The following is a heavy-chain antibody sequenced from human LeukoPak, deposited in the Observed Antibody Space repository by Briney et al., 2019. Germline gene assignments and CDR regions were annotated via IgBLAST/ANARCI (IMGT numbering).Heavy chain of an antibody. J-gene: IGHJ2*01. CDR3: ARGYSYGPYWYFDL. D-gene: IGHD5-18*01. Sequence: SETLSLTCTVSGGSISSYYWSWIRQPAGKGLEWIGRIYTSGSTNYNPSLKSRVTMSVDTSKNQFSLKLSSVTAADTAVYYCARGYSYGPYWYFDLWGRGTLATVSS. V-gene: IGHV4-4*07. CDR2: IYTSGST. CDR1: GGSISSYY.